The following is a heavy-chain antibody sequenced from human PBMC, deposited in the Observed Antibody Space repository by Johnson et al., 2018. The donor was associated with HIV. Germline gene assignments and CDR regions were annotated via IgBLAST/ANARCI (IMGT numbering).Heavy chain of an antibody. CDR3: AKGGSGTTRIRAQKGAFDI. CDR2: ISSSGSSV. V-gene: IGHV3-11*04. Sequence: QVQLVESGGGLVRPGGSLSLSCAASGFTFPAYYMSWIRQAPGKGLECLAYISSSGSSVYYTDPVKGRFTISRDNSKNTLYLQMHSLRAEDTAVYYCAKGGSGTTRIRAQKGAFDIWGQGTMVTVSS. J-gene: IGHJ3*02. D-gene: IGHD6-19*01. CDR1: GFTFPAYY.